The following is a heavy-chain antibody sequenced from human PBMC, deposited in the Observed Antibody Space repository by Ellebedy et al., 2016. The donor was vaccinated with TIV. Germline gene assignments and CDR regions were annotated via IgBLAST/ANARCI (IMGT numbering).Heavy chain of an antibody. V-gene: IGHV3-53*04. D-gene: IGHD3-22*01. CDR1: GFTVSSNY. Sequence: GESLKISCAASGFTVSSNYMSWVRQAPGKGLEWVSVISGGGSTYYADSVKGRFTISRHNSKNTLYLQMNSLRAEDTAVYYCTRLHFDDSGPTLGNWGQGTLVTVSS. J-gene: IGHJ4*02. CDR3: TRLHFDDSGPTLGN. CDR2: ISGGGST.